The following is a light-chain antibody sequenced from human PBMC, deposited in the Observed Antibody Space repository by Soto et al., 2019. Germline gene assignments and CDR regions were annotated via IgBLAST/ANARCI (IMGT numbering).Light chain of an antibody. V-gene: IGKV1-39*01. J-gene: IGKJ4*01. CDR3: PESYSAPQFT. Sequence: DIQMTQSPTSLSASVGDRVTTTCRASQSIRIYLNWYHQKPGKAPKLLIYGASTLQSGVPSRFSGSGSGTDFTLTISSLQPEDFATYYCPESYSAPQFTLGGGTWVEIK. CDR2: GAS. CDR1: QSIRIY.